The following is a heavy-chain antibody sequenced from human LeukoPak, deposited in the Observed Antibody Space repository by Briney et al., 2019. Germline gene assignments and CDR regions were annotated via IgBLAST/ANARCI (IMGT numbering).Heavy chain of an antibody. V-gene: IGHV3-33*06. J-gene: IGHJ2*01. CDR2: IWYDGSNK. Sequence: GRSLRLSCAASGFTFSSYGLHWVRQAPGKGLEWVAVIWYDGSNKYYADSVKGRFTISRDNSKNTLYLQMNSLRAEDTAVYYCAQLSSGWYFDLWGRGTLVTVSS. D-gene: IGHD6-19*01. CDR3: AQLSSGWYFDL. CDR1: GFTFSSYG.